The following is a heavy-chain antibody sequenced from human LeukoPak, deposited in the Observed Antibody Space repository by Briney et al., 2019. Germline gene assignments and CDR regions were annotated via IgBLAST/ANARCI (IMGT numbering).Heavy chain of an antibody. J-gene: IGHJ6*03. CDR2: MNPNTGNT. Sequence: GASVTVSCKASGYSFTTFDINWVRQATGQGLEWMGWMNPNTGNTGFAWKFQGRVTITGNTSISTVYMELTSLTSDDTAVYYCARGPLTGEHYHYYMDVWGTGTTITVSS. D-gene: IGHD7-27*01. V-gene: IGHV1-8*03. CDR1: GYSFTTFD. CDR3: ARGPLTGEHYHYYMDV.